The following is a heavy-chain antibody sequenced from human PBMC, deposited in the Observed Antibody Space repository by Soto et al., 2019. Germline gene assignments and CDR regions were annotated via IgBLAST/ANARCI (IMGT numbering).Heavy chain of an antibody. CDR3: ADMRGQWLPRD. D-gene: IGHD6-19*01. CDR1: GPSISSSDYY. V-gene: IGHV4-39*01. J-gene: IGHJ4*02. CDR2: INSGGSA. Sequence: SETLSLTCTVSGPSISSSDYYWGWIRKPPGEGLEWIGNINSGGSAYYNPSLRSRVTISVDTSKNQFSLKLSSVTAADRAVYYCADMRGQWLPRDWGQGILVTVS.